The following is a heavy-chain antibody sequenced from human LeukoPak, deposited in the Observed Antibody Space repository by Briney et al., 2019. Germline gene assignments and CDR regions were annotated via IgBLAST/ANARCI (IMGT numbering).Heavy chain of an antibody. D-gene: IGHD6-13*01. Sequence: SETLSLTCAVYGGSFSGYYWSWIRQPPGKGLEWIGEINHSGSTNYNPSLKSRVTISVDTSKNQFSLKLSSVTAADTAVYYCAYSSSWYRLFRYWGQGTLVTVSS. CDR2: INHSGST. J-gene: IGHJ4*02. CDR3: AYSSSWYRLFRY. V-gene: IGHV4-34*01. CDR1: GGSFSGYY.